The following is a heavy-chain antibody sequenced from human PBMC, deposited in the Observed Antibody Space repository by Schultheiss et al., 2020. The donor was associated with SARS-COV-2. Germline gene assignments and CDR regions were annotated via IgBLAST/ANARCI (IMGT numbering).Heavy chain of an antibody. CDR3: ARGLGAVTTENDGVDV. Sequence: GSLRLSCAVYGGSFSDYYWSWIRQPPGKGLEWIGDINHSGSTYYNPSLKSRVTISVDTSKNQFSLQLNSVTAADTAVYYCARGLGAVTTENDGVDVWGQGTTVTVSS. D-gene: IGHD4-17*01. V-gene: IGHV4-34*01. CDR1: GGSFSDYY. CDR2: INHSGST. J-gene: IGHJ6*02.